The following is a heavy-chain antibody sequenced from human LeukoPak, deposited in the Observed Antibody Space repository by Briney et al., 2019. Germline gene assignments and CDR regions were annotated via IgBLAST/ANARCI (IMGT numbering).Heavy chain of an antibody. J-gene: IGHJ5*02. CDR1: GGSFSGYY. D-gene: IGHD3-3*01. CDR3: ARVITIFGVVTIDNWFGP. V-gene: IGHV4-30-2*01. CDR2: IYHSGST. Sequence: SETLSLTCAVYGGSFSGYYWSWIRQPPGKGLEWIGYIYHSGSTYYNPSLKSRVTISVDRSKNQFSLKLSSVTAADTAVYYCARVITIFGVVTIDNWFGPWGQGTLVTVSS.